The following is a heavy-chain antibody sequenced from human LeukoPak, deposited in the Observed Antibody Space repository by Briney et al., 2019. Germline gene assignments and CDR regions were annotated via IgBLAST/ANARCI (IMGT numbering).Heavy chain of an antibody. CDR2: IYYSGST. Sequence: SETLSLTCTVSGGSISSYYWSWIRQPPGKGLEWIGYIYYSGSTNYNPSLKSRVTISVATSKNQFSLKLSSVTAADTAVYYCARHGGYQLLSWFDPWGQGTLVTVSS. J-gene: IGHJ5*02. V-gene: IGHV4-59*08. CDR1: GGSISSYY. CDR3: ARHGGYQLLSWFDP. D-gene: IGHD2-2*01.